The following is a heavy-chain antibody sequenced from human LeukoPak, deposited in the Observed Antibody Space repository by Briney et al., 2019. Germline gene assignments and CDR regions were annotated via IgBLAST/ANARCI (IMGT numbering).Heavy chain of an antibody. D-gene: IGHD2-21*02. CDR1: GFTFSSYW. CDR3: AKWGQGVTYAFDY. CDR2: IRYDGSNK. Sequence: GGSLRLSCAASGFTFSSYWMSWVRQAPGKGLEWVAFIRYDGSNKYYADSVKGRFTISRDNSKNTLYLQMNSLRAEDTAVYYCAKWGQGVTYAFDYWGQGTLVTVSS. V-gene: IGHV3-30*02. J-gene: IGHJ4*02.